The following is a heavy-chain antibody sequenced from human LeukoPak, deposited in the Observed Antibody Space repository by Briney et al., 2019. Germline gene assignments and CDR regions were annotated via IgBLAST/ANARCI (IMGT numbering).Heavy chain of an antibody. D-gene: IGHD2-8*01. J-gene: IGHJ4*02. CDR3: ARAGTKWYDY. CDR1: GFTFSSYW. CDR2: IKQDGSEK. Sequence: GGSPRLSCAASGFTFSSYWMNWVRQAPGKGLEWVGNIKQDGSEKHYVDSVEGRFTISRDNAKNSLYLQMNSLRAEDTAVYYCARAGTKWYDYWGQGTLVTVSS. V-gene: IGHV3-7*01.